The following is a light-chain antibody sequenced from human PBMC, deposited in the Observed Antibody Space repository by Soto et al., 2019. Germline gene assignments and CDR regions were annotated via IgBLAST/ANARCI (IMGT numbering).Light chain of an antibody. J-gene: IGLJ1*01. CDR3: QSYDSSLSGYV. V-gene: IGLV1-40*01. CDR2: GNS. Sequence: QPVLTQPPSVSGAPGRRVTISCTGSSSNIGAGYDVHWYQQPPGTAPKLLIYGNSNRPSGVPDRFSGSKSGTSASLAITGLQAEDEADYYCQSYDSSLSGYVFGTGTKVTVL. CDR1: SSNIGAGYD.